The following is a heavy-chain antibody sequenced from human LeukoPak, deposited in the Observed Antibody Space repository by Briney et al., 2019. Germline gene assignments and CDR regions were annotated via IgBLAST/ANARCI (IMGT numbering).Heavy chain of an antibody. Sequence: ASVKVSCKASGYAFTSYYMHWVRQAPGQGLEWMGIINPSGGSTSYAQKFQGRVTMTRDMSTSTVYMELSSLRSEDTAVYYCARDPSWELPFYYYYMDVWGKGTTVTISS. V-gene: IGHV1-46*01. CDR1: GYAFTSYY. J-gene: IGHJ6*03. CDR2: INPSGGST. D-gene: IGHD1-26*01. CDR3: ARDPSWELPFYYYYMDV.